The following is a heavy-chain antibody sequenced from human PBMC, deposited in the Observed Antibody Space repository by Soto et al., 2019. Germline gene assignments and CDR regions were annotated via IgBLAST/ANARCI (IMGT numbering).Heavy chain of an antibody. J-gene: IGHJ4*02. V-gene: IGHV4-31*03. CDR2: IYYSGRP. D-gene: IGHD6-19*01. Sequence: QVQLQESGPGLVKPSQTLSLTCSVSGASITSGNYFWTWIRQHPGKALDWIGYIYYSGRPYYNPSLWSRLTMPVDTSKHQFSLNLTAVTAAETAVYYCARSASSGWYWSNWGQRTQVTVAA. CDR1: GASITSGNYF. CDR3: ARSASSGWYWSN.